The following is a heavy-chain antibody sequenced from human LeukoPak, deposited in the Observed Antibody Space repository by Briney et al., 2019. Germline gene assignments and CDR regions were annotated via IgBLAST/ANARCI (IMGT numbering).Heavy chain of an antibody. CDR2: IYPGDSDT. Sequence: GESLKISCKGSGYTFTSYWIGWVRQMPGKGLEWMGIIYPGDSDTRYSPSFQGQVTISADKSISTAYLQWSSLKASDTAMYYCARKGYCSGGSCYYFDYWGQGTLVTVSS. V-gene: IGHV5-51*01. J-gene: IGHJ4*02. CDR3: ARKGYCSGGSCYYFDY. D-gene: IGHD2-15*01. CDR1: GYTFTSYW.